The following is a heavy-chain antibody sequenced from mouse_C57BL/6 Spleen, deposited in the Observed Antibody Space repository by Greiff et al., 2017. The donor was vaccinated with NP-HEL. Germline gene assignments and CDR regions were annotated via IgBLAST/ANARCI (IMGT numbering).Heavy chain of an antibody. J-gene: IGHJ2*01. V-gene: IGHV1-39*01. Sequence: VQLQQSGPELVKPGASVKISCKASGYSFTDYNMNWVKLSNGSSLEWIGVINPNYGTTSYNQKFKGKATLTVDQSSSAAYMQLNSLTSEDFAVYYCAREADYYGRGYYCDYWGQGTTLTVSS. D-gene: IGHD1-1*01. CDR1: GYSFTDYN. CDR3: AREADYYGRGYYCDY. CDR2: INPNYGTT.